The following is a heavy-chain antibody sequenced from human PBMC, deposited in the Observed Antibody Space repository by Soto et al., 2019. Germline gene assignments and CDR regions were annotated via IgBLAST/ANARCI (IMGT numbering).Heavy chain of an antibody. J-gene: IGHJ6*04. Sequence: QVQLQESGPGLVKPSETLSLTCTVSGGSISRYYWSWIRQPPGRGLEWIGYLYYSGSTNYNPSLKSRVTTSVDTSKNQFSLKLSSVTAADTAVYYCARDVIRGVTRGLDVWGKGTTVTVSS. CDR3: ARDVIRGVTRGLDV. CDR1: GGSISRYY. CDR2: LYYSGST. D-gene: IGHD3-10*01. V-gene: IGHV4-59*01.